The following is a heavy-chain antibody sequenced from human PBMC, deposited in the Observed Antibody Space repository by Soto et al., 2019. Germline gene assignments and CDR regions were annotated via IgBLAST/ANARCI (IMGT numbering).Heavy chain of an antibody. Sequence: GGSLRLSCVTSGFIFRDYWMSWVRQAPGKGLEWVALIKEDGSDKYYVDSVKGRFTISRDNLKDSLYLQMNSLRAEDTGLYYCARDLPNPSKVLDYWGQGTQVTVSS. CDR2: IKEDGSDK. V-gene: IGHV3-7*01. D-gene: IGHD3-10*01. CDR1: GFIFRDYW. J-gene: IGHJ4*02. CDR3: ARDLPNPSKVLDY.